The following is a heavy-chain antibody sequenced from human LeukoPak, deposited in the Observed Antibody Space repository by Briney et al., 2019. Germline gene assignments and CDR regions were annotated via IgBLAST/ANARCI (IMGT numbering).Heavy chain of an antibody. V-gene: IGHV3-23*01. D-gene: IGHD3-3*01. J-gene: IGHJ4*02. Sequence: PGGSLRLSCAASGFTFSSYAMSWVRQAPGKGPEWVSAISGSGGSTYYADSVKGRFTISRDNSKNTLYLQMNSLRVEDTAVYYCAKDPHGFLEWLYFDYWGQGTLVTVSS. CDR1: GFTFSSYA. CDR2: ISGSGGST. CDR3: AKDPHGFLEWLYFDY.